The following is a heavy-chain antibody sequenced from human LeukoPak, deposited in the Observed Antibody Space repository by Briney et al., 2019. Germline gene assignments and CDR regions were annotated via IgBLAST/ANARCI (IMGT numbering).Heavy chain of an antibody. J-gene: IGHJ4*02. D-gene: IGHD3-10*01. CDR1: GFTFGSYE. CDR2: ISSSGSTI. Sequence: PGGSLRLSCAASGFTFGSYEMNWVRQAPGKGLEWVSYISSSGSTIYYADSVKGRFTISRDNAKNSLYLQMNSLRAEDTAVYYCARQGRPGPFDYWGQGTLVTVSS. V-gene: IGHV3-48*03. CDR3: ARQGRPGPFDY.